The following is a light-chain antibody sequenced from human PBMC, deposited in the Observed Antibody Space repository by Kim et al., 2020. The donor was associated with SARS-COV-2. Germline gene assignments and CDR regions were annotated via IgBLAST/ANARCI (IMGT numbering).Light chain of an antibody. J-gene: IGKJ2*01. V-gene: IGKV1-39*01. Sequence: SAAVGDRGTITCRASQYLSVYLYWHPQQPGKAPKLLIYAASTLHSGVPSRFSGSGSGTDFTLTISSLQPEDFATYYCQQSYNTPYTFCQGTKLEI. CDR1: QYLSVY. CDR2: AAS. CDR3: QQSYNTPYT.